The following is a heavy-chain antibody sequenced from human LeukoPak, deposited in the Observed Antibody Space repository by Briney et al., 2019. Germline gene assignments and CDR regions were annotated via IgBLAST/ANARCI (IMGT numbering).Heavy chain of an antibody. CDR1: GFTFSSYW. CDR3: ARDTIAAAGLSPTYYYYYYMDV. J-gene: IGHJ6*03. Sequence: GGSLRLSCAASGFTFSSYWMSWVRQAPGKGLEWVANIKQDGSEKYYVDSVKGRFTISRDNAKNSLYLQMNSLRAEDTAVYYCARDTIAAAGLSPTYYYYYYMDVWGKGTTVTVSS. V-gene: IGHV3-7*03. CDR2: IKQDGSEK. D-gene: IGHD6-13*01.